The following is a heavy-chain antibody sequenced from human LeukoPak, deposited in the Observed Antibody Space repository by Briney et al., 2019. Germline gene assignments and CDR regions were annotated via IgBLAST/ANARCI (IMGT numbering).Heavy chain of an antibody. CDR1: GFTFSSYS. CDR2: ISSSSSYI. Sequence: GGSLRLSCAASGFTFSSYSMNWVRQAPGKGLEWVSSISSSSSYIYYADSVKGRFTISRDNAKNSLYLQMNSLRAEDTAVYYCASPTGAIVVPAAIGTNWYFDLWGRGTLVTVSS. CDR3: ASPTGAIVVPAAIGTNWYFDL. D-gene: IGHD2-2*01. V-gene: IGHV3-21*01. J-gene: IGHJ2*01.